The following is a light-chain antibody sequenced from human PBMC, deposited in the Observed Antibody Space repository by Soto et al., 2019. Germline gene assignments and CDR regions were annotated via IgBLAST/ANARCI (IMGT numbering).Light chain of an antibody. J-gene: IGLJ1*01. V-gene: IGLV1-47*01. CDR1: SSNIGGNS. CDR2: RND. CDR3: AAWDDSLSGYV. Sequence: QSALTQPPSVSAAPGQKVTISCSGSSSNIGGNSVSWYQHLPGTAPKLLIYRNDQRPSGVPDRFSGSRSGTSASLAISGLRSEDEADYYCAAWDDSLSGYVFGTGTKVTVL.